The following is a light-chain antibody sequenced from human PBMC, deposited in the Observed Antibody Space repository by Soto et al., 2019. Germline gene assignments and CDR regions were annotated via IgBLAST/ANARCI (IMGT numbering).Light chain of an antibody. J-gene: IGKJ1*01. CDR3: QEYGTYRK. CDR1: QSVSSSF. Sequence: EIVLTQSPGTPSLSPGERATLSCRASQSVSSSFLAWYQQRPGQAPRLLIYAASNTAPGIPDRFSGSGSGTDFTLTISRLEPEDFAVYYFQEYGTYRKFGTGPKVHI. V-gene: IGKV3-20*01. CDR2: AAS.